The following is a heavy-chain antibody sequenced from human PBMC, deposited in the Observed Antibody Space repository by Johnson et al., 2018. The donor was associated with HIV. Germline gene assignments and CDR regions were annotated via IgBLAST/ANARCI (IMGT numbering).Heavy chain of an antibody. V-gene: IGHV3-74*01. D-gene: IGHD3-10*01. CDR2: INCDGSRT. J-gene: IGHJ3*02. Sequence: EQLVESGGGLVQPGGSLRLSCGASGFTFSNYWVQWVRQAPGKGLVWVSRINCDGSRTSYADSWKGRFTIARDNAKNTLYLQMQSLRAEDTAVYYCARDRLLWFRELWPHDALDIWGQGTMVTVSS. CDR1: GFTFSNYW. CDR3: ARDRLLWFRELWPHDALDI.